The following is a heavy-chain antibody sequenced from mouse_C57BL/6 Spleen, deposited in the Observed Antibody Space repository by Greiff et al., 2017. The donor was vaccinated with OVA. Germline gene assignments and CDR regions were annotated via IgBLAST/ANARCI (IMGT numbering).Heavy chain of an antibody. J-gene: IGHJ3*01. V-gene: IGHV14-4*01. CDR2: IDPENGDT. CDR3: TTTPYTIFAY. D-gene: IGHD6-1*01. CDR1: GFNIKDDY. Sequence: VQLKESGAELVRPGASVKLSCTASGFNIKDDYMHWVKQRPEQGLEWIGWIDPENGDTEYASKFQGKATITADTSSNTAYLQLSSLTSEDTAVYYCTTTPYTIFAYWGQGTLVTVSA.